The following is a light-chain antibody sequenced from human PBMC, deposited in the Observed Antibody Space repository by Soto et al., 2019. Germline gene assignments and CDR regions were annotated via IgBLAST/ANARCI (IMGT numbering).Light chain of an antibody. V-gene: IGKV3-20*01. CDR2: GAS. Sequence: EIVLTQSPGTLSLSPGERATLSCRASQSVSSSYLAWYQQKPGQAPRLLIYGASYRATGIPDRFSGSGSGTDCTLTISRLEPEDFALYYCQYYGTSPVTFGGGSKVEIK. CDR3: QYYGTSPVT. CDR1: QSVSSSY. J-gene: IGKJ4*01.